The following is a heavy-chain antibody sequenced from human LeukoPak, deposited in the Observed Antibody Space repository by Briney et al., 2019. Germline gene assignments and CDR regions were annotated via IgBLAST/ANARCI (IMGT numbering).Heavy chain of an antibody. V-gene: IGHV3-20*04. D-gene: IGHD3-10*01. CDR3: ATTYYYGSGSIH. Sequence: GGSLRLSCAASGFTFDDYGMSWVRQAPGKGLEWVSGINWNGGSTGYADSVKGRFTISRDNAKNSLYLQMYSLRAEDTALYYCATTYYYGSGSIHWGQGTLVTVSS. J-gene: IGHJ4*02. CDR1: GFTFDDYG. CDR2: INWNGGST.